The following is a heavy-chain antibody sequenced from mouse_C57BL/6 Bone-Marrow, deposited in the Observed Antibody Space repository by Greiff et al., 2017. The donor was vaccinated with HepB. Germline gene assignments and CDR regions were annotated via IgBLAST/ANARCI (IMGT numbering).Heavy chain of an antibody. CDR1: GFNIKDDY. CDR3: TTFYGPWFAY. J-gene: IGHJ3*01. V-gene: IGHV14-4*01. CDR2: IDPENGDT. D-gene: IGHD1-1*01. Sequence: VQLQQSGAELVRPGASVKLSCTASGFNIKDDYMHWVKQRPEPGLEWIGWIDPENGDTEYASKFQGKATITADTSSNTAYLQLSSLTSEDTAVYYCTTFYGPWFAYWGQGTLVTVSA.